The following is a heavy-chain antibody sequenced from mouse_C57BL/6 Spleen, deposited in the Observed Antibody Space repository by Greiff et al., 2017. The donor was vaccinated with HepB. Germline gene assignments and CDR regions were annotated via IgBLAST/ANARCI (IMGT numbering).Heavy chain of an antibody. CDR3: ARSGQLGPFAY. CDR1: GYTFTNYW. Sequence: QVQLQQSGAELVRPGTSVKMSCKASGYTFTNYWIGWAKQRPGHGLEWIGDIYPGGGYTYYNEKFKGKATLTADKSSSTAYMQFSSLTSEDSAIYYCARSGQLGPFAYWGQGTLVTVSA. J-gene: IGHJ3*01. CDR2: IYPGGGYT. D-gene: IGHD4-1*02. V-gene: IGHV1-63*01.